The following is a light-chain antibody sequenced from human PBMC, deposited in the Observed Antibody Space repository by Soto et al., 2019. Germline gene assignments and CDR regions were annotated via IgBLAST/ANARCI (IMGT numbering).Light chain of an antibody. V-gene: IGLV2-18*02. J-gene: IGLJ1*01. CDR1: SSDVGSYNH. CDR2: EVS. CDR3: YSFTTSDTYV. Sequence: QSALTQPPSVSGSPGQSVTISCSGTSSDVGSYNHVSWYQQAPGTAPKLMIYEVSNRPSGVPDRFSGSKSGNTASLTISGLQPEYEADYYCYSFTTSDTYVFGTGTKVTVL.